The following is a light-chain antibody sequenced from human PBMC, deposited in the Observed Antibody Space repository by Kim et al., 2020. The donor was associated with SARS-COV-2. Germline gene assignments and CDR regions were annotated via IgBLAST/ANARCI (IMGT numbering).Light chain of an antibody. Sequence: DIQMTQSPSTLSAYVGDRVVITCRASQNIGGWLTWYQHKPRKAPKLLIYGASILESGVPSRFSGSGSGTEFTLTISSLQPDDFATYYCQQYQTYSFNFGPGTKVDIK. CDR3: QQYQTYSFN. CDR2: GAS. CDR1: QNIGGW. V-gene: IGKV1-5*03. J-gene: IGKJ3*01.